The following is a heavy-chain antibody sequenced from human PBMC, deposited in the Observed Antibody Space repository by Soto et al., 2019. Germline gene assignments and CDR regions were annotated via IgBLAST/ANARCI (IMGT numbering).Heavy chain of an antibody. CDR2: IYYSGST. Sequence: TVSGGSISSSSYYWGWIRQPPGKGLEWIGSIYYSGSTYYNPSLKSRVTISVDTSKNQFSLKLSSVTAADTAVYYCARRGIQLWLRDYYYGMDVWGQGTTVTVSS. D-gene: IGHD5-18*01. CDR3: ARRGIQLWLRDYYYGMDV. V-gene: IGHV4-39*01. CDR1: GGSISSSSYY. J-gene: IGHJ6*02.